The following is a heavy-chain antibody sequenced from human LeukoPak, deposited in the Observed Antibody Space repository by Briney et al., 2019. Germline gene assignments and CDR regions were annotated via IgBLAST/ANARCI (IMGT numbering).Heavy chain of an antibody. J-gene: IGHJ4*02. CDR3: ARHDSSGYYRPLDY. CDR2: LYDNGGT. CDR1: GGSISHYN. D-gene: IGHD3-22*01. Sequence: PSETLSLTCSVSGGSISHYNCCWIRQPPGKGLEWIGFLYDNGGTNYNPSLKSRVTISVDTSKTQFSLRLSSVTAADTAVYYCARHDSSGYYRPLDYWGEGTLVTVSS. V-gene: IGHV4-59*08.